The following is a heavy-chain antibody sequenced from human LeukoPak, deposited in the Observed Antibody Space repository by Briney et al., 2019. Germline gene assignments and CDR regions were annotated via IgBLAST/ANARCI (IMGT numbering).Heavy chain of an antibody. J-gene: IGHJ6*02. V-gene: IGHV3-11*01. Sequence: GGSLRLSCAGSGFSFTEYYMTWIRQTPGKGLEWLSHISSSGTIICYADSVKGRFTISRDNAKNSLFLQMNSLRAEDTAVYYCAREGQLLLDGYYAMDVWGQGTTVTVTS. D-gene: IGHD2-2*01. CDR2: ISSSGTII. CDR3: AREGQLLLDGYYAMDV. CDR1: GFSFTEYY.